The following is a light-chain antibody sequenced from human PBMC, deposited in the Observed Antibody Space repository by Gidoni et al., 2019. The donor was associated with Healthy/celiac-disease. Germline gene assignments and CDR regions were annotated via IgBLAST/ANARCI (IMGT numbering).Light chain of an antibody. CDR2: DAS. J-gene: IGKJ5*01. CDR3: QQRSNWPPA. V-gene: IGKV3-11*01. CDR1: QSVSVY. Sequence: EIVLTQSPATLSWSPGERATLSCRASQSVSVYLAWYQQKPGQAPRLLLSDASNRATGIPARFSGSGSGTDFTLTISSLEPEDFAVYYCQQRSNWPPAFGQGTRLEIK.